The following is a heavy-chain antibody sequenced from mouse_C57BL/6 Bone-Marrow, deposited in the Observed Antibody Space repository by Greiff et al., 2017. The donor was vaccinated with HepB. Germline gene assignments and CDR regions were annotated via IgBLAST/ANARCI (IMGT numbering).Heavy chain of an antibody. CDR3: ARSPYYYGSSDHWYFDV. CDR2: ISYDGSN. D-gene: IGHD1-1*01. Sequence: DVKLQESGPGLVKPSQSLSLTCSVTGYSITSGYYWNWIRQFPGNKLEWMGYISYDGSNNYNPSLKNRISITRDTSKNQFFLKLNSVTTEDTATYYCARSPYYYGSSDHWYFDVWGTGTTVTVSS. V-gene: IGHV3-6*01. J-gene: IGHJ1*03. CDR1: GYSITSGYY.